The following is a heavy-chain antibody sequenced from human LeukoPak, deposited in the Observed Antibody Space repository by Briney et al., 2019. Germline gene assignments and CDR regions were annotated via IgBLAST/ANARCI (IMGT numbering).Heavy chain of an antibody. CDR2: IKGTGLTT. J-gene: IGHJ6*03. Sequence: GGSLRLSCSASGFTFSSYEMNWVRQAPGKGLEWVSTIKGTGLTTYYADSVKGRFTISRDNAKNSLFLHMSILRADDTAIYYCARAGELRYMDVWGKGTAVTVSS. CDR1: GFTFSSYE. CDR3: ARAGELRYMDV. D-gene: IGHD3-16*01. V-gene: IGHV3-48*03.